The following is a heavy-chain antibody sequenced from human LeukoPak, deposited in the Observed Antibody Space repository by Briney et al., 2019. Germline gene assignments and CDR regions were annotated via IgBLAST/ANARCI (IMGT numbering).Heavy chain of an antibody. CDR1: GFTFSTYN. CDR3: ARDQDYSNLLLFDY. Sequence: GGSLRLSCAASGFTFSTYNMNWVRQAPGKGLEWVSSISSSSTYIDYADSVKGRFTISRDNAKNSLFLQIDSLRAEDTAVYYCARDQDYSNLLLFDYWGQGTLVTVSS. J-gene: IGHJ4*02. CDR2: ISSSSTYI. D-gene: IGHD4-11*01. V-gene: IGHV3-21*01.